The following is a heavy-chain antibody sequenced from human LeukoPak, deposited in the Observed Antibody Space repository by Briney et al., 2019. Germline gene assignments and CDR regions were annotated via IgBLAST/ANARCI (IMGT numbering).Heavy chain of an antibody. Sequence: PSETLSLTCTVSGGSISGYYWSWIRQPPGKGLEWIGYIYFSGTTNYNPSLKSRLTISIDRSRNQFSLKLSSVTAADTAIYYCVSGGSYLTKWGQGTLVTVSS. V-gene: IGHV4-59*01. CDR2: IYFSGTT. D-gene: IGHD3-10*01. CDR3: VSGGSYLTK. J-gene: IGHJ4*02. CDR1: GGSISGYY.